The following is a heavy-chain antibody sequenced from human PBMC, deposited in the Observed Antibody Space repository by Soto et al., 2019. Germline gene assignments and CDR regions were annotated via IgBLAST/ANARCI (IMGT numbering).Heavy chain of an antibody. V-gene: IGHV4-59*01. CDR2: IYYSGST. CDR1: GGSISSNY. J-gene: IGHJ3*02. CDR3: ARVPSSRTFDI. Sequence: SETLSLTCTVSGGSISSNYWSWIRQPPGKGLELIGYIYYSGSTNYNPSLKSRVTISVDTSKNQFSLKLSSVTAADTAVYYCARVPSSRTFDIWGQGTMVTVSS.